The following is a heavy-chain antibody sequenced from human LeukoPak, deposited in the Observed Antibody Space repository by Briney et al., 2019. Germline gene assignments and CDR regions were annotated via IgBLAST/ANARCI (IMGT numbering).Heavy chain of an antibody. CDR1: RYTFSSSD. Sequence: ASVKVSCKASRYTFSSSDINWVRQAAGQGFEWMGWMSPTSGNTGYAQNFQGRVTMTRDTSISTAYMELTSLRSEDTAVYYCAKGPSGWYFDYWGQGTLVTVSS. CDR2: MSPTSGNT. CDR3: AKGPSGWYFDY. D-gene: IGHD6-19*01. V-gene: IGHV1-8*01. J-gene: IGHJ4*02.